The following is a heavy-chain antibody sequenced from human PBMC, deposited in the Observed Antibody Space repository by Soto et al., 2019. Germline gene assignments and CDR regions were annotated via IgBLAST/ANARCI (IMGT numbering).Heavy chain of an antibody. V-gene: IGHV3-49*03. CDR1: GFTFGDYA. Sequence: GSLGLSFTASGFTFGDYAMSWFRQAPGKGLEWVGFIRSKAYGGTTEYAASVKGRFTISRDDSKSIAYLQMNSLKTEDTAVYYCTRDKQLKLWYNDLYNWFDPWGQGTLVTVSS. D-gene: IGHD5-18*01. CDR2: IRSKAYGGTT. J-gene: IGHJ5*02. CDR3: TRDKQLKLWYNDLYNWFDP.